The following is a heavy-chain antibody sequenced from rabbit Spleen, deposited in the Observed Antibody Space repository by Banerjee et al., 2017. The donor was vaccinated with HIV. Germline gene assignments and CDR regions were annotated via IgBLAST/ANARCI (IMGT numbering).Heavy chain of an antibody. CDR3: ARDLVAVIGWNFSL. CDR1: GFDFSSYG. J-gene: IGHJ4*01. CDR2: INMVTGKS. Sequence: QEQLVESGGGLVQPGGSLKLSCKTSGFDFSSYGLSWVRQAPGKGLEWITCINMVTGKSVYASWAKGRFIMSRTSSTKVTLQMTSLTAADTATYFCARDLVAVIGWNFSLWGPGTLVTVS. D-gene: IGHD1-1*01. V-gene: IGHV1S45*01.